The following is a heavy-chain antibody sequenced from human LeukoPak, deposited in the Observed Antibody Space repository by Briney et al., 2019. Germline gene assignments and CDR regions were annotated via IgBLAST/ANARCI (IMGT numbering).Heavy chain of an antibody. Sequence: SVKVSCKASGGTFSSYAISWVRQAPGQGLEWMGRIIPIFGIANYAQKFQGRVTITADKSTSAAYMELSSLRSEDTAVYYCARDGYSSGWYYWFDPWGQGTLVTVSS. J-gene: IGHJ5*02. V-gene: IGHV1-69*04. CDR3: ARDGYSSGWYYWFDP. D-gene: IGHD6-19*01. CDR2: IIPIFGIA. CDR1: GGTFSSYA.